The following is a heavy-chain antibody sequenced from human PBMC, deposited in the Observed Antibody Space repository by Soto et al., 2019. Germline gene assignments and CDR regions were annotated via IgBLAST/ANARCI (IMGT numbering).Heavy chain of an antibody. D-gene: IGHD1-20*01. CDR2: IIPIFGTA. CDR3: ASLNSASDYYYYGMDV. Sequence: QVQLVQSGAEVKKPGSSVKVSCKASGGTFSSYAISWVRQAPGLGLEWMGGIIPIFGTANYAQKFQGRVTITADESTSTAYMELSSLRSEDTAVYYCASLNSASDYYYYGMDVWGQGTTVTVSS. V-gene: IGHV1-69*01. CDR1: GGTFSSYA. J-gene: IGHJ6*02.